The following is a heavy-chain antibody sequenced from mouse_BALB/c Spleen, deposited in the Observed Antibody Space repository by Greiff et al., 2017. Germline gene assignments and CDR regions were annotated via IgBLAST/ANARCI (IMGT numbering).Heavy chain of an antibody. CDR1: GYTFTDYW. D-gene: IGHD2-4*01. CDR3: ARGGDYGEGAMDY. V-gene: IGHV1-69*01. CDR2: IDTSDSYT. J-gene: IGHJ4*01. Sequence: QVQLQQPGAELVMPGASVKMSCKASGYTFTDYWMHWVKQRPGQGLEWIGAIDTSDSYTSYNQKFKGKATLTVDESSSTAYMQLSSLTSEDSAVYYCARGGDYGEGAMDYWGQGTSDTVSS.